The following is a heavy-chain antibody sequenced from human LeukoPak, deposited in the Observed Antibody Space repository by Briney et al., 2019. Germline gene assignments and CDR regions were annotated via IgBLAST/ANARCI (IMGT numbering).Heavy chain of an antibody. V-gene: IGHV3-30-3*01. D-gene: IGHD4-17*01. CDR2: IPYDGSNK. CDR3: ARGRLLFDYYGMDV. J-gene: IGHJ6*02. Sequence: PGRSLRLSCAASGFTFSSYAMHWVRQAPGKGLEWVAVIPYDGSNKYYADSVKGRFTISRDNSKNTLYLQMNSLRAEDTAVYYCARGRLLFDYYGMDVWGQGTTVTVSS. CDR1: GFTFSSYA.